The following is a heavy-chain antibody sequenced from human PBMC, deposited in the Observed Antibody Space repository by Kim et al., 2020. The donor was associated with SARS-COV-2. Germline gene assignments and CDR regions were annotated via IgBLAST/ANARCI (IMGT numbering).Heavy chain of an antibody. D-gene: IGHD6-25*01. Sequence: YADSVKGRFTISRDNPKNTLYLRMNSLRAEDTAVYYCAGRAAASNHFDYWGQGTLVTVSS. V-gene: IGHV3-23*01. J-gene: IGHJ4*02. CDR3: AGRAAASNHFDY.